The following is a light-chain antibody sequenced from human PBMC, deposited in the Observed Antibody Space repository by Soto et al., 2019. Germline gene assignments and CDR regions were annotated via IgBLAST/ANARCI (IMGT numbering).Light chain of an antibody. J-gene: IGKJ1*01. V-gene: IGKV3-20*01. CDR1: QSVNINY. CDR2: ATS. CDR3: QQYVNAPGT. Sequence: EVVLTQSPDTLSLSPGERATLSCGASQSVNINYLAWYQLKPGQAPKPLIYATSNRAPGIPDRFSGSGSGTVFTLTISSLEPGDFAVYYCQQYVNAPGTFGQGTKVEIK.